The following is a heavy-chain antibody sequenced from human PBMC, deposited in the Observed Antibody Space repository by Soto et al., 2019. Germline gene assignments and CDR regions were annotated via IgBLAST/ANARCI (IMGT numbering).Heavy chain of an antibody. CDR3: ARDHDSTSGGDAFDL. Sequence: QVQLVESGGGVVQPGRSLTLSCAASGFTFSRYGMHWVRQAPGKGLEWVAVIWFDGSNKYYVDSVKGRFTISRDNSKNTVYLQMNSLRAEDMAVYYCARDHDSTSGGDAFDLWGQGTMVTVSS. CDR2: IWFDGSNK. V-gene: IGHV3-33*01. CDR1: GFTFSRYG. J-gene: IGHJ3*01. D-gene: IGHD6-13*01.